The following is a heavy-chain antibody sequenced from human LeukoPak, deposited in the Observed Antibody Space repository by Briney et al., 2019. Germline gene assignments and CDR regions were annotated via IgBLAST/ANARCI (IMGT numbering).Heavy chain of an antibody. J-gene: IGHJ4*02. CDR2: IQDDGATT. V-gene: IGHV3-30*02. CDR3: ATQSITLVVVISPFDY. Sequence: GGSLRLSCAASGLTFSNFPMHWVRQAPGKGLEWVALIQDDGATTNYADSVRGRFTISRDNSKSTVYLQMNSLKPDDTAVYYCATQSITLVVVISPFDYWGQGTLVTVSS. CDR1: GLTFSNFP. D-gene: IGHD3-22*01.